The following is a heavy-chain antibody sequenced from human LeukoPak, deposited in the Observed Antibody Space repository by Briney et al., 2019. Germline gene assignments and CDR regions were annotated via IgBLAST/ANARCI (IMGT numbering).Heavy chain of an antibody. J-gene: IGHJ3*02. V-gene: IGHV6-1*01. CDR3: ASSRKLGPFDAFDI. Sequence: SQTLSLTCALSGDSVSTNSAAWHWIRQSPSRGLEWRGRTYYRSKWYNDYAVSVKCRITINPDTSKSQFSLQLNSVTPEDTAVYYCASSRKLGPFDAFDIWGQGTMVTVSS. CDR2: TYYRSKWYN. D-gene: IGHD1-14*01. CDR1: GDSVSTNSAA.